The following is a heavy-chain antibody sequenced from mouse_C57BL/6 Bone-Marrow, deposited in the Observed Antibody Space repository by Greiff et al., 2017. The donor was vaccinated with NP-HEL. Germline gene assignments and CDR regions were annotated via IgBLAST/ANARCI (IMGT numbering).Heavy chain of an antibody. D-gene: IGHD1-1*01. CDR2: ILPGSGST. V-gene: IGHV1-9*01. J-gene: IGHJ2*01. Sequence: QVQLQQSGAELMKPGASVKLSCKATGYTFTGYWIEWVKQRPGHGLEWIGEILPGSGSTNYNEKFKGKATFTADTSSNTAYMQLSSLTTEDSASYYCASYYYGSSYQYYFDYWGQGTTLTVSS. CDR3: ASYYYGSSYQYYFDY. CDR1: GYTFTGYW.